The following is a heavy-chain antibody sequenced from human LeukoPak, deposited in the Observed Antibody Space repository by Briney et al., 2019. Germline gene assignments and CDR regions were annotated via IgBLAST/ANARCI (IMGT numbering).Heavy chain of an antibody. V-gene: IGHV3-30*03. CDR2: IAADGGVK. CDR3: AREATWGQWYFDH. D-gene: IGHD6-19*01. CDR1: GFTFHDHG. J-gene: IGHJ4*02. Sequence: TSLRLSCVASGFTFHDHGMDWVRQAPGKGLEWVAVIAADGGVKHYADSVQGRFILSRDNSKNTLFLQMNSLSVEDTAVYYCAREATWGQWYFDHWGQGTPVTVSS.